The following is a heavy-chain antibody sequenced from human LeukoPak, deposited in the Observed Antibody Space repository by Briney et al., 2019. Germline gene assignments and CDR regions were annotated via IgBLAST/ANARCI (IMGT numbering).Heavy chain of an antibody. Sequence: ASVKVSCKASGYTFTGYYMHWVRQAPGQGLEWMGRINPNSGGTNYAQKFQGRVTMTRDTSISTAYMELSRLRSDDTAVYYCAREYSSSWYPSTLGYGMDVWGQGTTVTVSS. CDR1: GYTFTGYY. CDR2: INPNSGGT. J-gene: IGHJ6*02. D-gene: IGHD6-13*01. CDR3: AREYSSSWYPSTLGYGMDV. V-gene: IGHV1-2*06.